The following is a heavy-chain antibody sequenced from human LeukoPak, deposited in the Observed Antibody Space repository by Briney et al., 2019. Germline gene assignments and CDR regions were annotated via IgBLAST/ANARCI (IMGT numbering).Heavy chain of an antibody. Sequence: GGSLRLSCAASGFTFSNAWMSWVRQAPGKGLEWVGRIKSKTDGGTTDYAEAVKGRFTISRDNSKNTLYLQMNSLKTEDTAVYYCTTAARRADDAFDIWGQGTMVTVSS. V-gene: IGHV3-15*01. J-gene: IGHJ3*02. CDR3: TTAARRADDAFDI. CDR2: IKSKTDGGTT. CDR1: GFTFSNAW.